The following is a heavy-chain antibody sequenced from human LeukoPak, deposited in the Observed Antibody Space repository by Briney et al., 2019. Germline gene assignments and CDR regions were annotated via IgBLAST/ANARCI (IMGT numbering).Heavy chain of an antibody. Sequence: PGGSLGLSCSASGFTFSGYWMHWVRQAPGKGLVWVSRINGDGSITNYGDSVKGRFTISRDNAENTLYLQMNSLRAEDTAVYYCARGAVVVPAAKGLDYWGQGTLVTVSS. CDR2: INGDGSIT. CDR1: GFTFSGYW. CDR3: ARGAVVVPAAKGLDY. V-gene: IGHV3-74*01. D-gene: IGHD2-2*01. J-gene: IGHJ4*02.